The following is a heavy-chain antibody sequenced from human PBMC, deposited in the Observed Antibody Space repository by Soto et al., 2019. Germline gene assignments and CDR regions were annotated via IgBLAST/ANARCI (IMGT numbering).Heavy chain of an antibody. Sequence: SETLSLTCAVYGGSFSGYYWSWIRQPPGKGLEWIGEINHSGSTNYNPSLKSRVTISVDTSKNQFSLKLSSVTAADTAVYYCARGARYYFDYWGQGTLVTVSS. V-gene: IGHV4-34*01. CDR1: GGSFSGYY. CDR2: INHSGST. D-gene: IGHD6-6*01. CDR3: ARGARYYFDY. J-gene: IGHJ4*02.